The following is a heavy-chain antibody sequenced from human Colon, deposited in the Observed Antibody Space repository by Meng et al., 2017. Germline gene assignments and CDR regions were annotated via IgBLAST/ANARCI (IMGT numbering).Heavy chain of an antibody. Sequence: ASVKVSCKASGYTFPSYAMHWVRQAPGQRLEWMGWINAGNGNTKYSQKFQGRVTITRDTSASTAYMELSSLRSEDTAVYYCARTLILAYCGGDCSPDTYYFDYWGQGTLVTVSS. CDR3: ARTLILAYCGGDCSPDTYYFDY. CDR2: INAGNGNT. V-gene: IGHV1-3*01. J-gene: IGHJ4*02. D-gene: IGHD2-21*02. CDR1: GYTFPSYA.